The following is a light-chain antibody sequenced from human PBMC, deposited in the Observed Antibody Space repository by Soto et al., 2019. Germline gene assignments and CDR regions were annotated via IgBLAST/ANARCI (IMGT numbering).Light chain of an antibody. CDR2: DTS. J-gene: IGKJ4*01. CDR1: QSVGGH. CDR3: QQRHIWPLT. V-gene: IGKV3-11*01. Sequence: EIVLTQSPDSLSLSPGDRATLSCRASQSVGGHLAWYQQRPGQAPRLLIFDTSVTATGIPARFSGSGSGTDLTLTITSLDPEDSAVYYCQQRHIWPLTFCGGTRLEIK.